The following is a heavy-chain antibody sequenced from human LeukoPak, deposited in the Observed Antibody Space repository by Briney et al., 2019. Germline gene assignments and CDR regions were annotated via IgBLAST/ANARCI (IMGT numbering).Heavy chain of an antibody. CDR3: VREAVNVYGDYVFWFDP. CDR1: GFTFSSYS. Sequence: PGGSLRLSCAASGFTFSSYSMNWVRLAPGKGLEWVSYISSSSSTIYYADSVKGRFTISRDNAKNSLYLQMNSLRDEDTAVYYCVREAVNVYGDYVFWFDPWGQGTLVTVSS. V-gene: IGHV3-48*02. D-gene: IGHD4-17*01. CDR2: ISSSSSTI. J-gene: IGHJ5*02.